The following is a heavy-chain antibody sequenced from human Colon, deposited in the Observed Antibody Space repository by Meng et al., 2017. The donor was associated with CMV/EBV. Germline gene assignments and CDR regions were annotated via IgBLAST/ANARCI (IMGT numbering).Heavy chain of an antibody. CDR3: AKTIAPGTLARPFDP. V-gene: IGHV3-53*01. CDR2: IYGGGGT. J-gene: IGHJ5*02. D-gene: IGHD6-6*01. CDR1: GFTVSSDY. Sequence: GESLKISCAASGFTVSSDYMSWVRQAPGKGLEWVSVIYGGGGTDYGDSVKGRFTISRDSSQNTVYLQMNSLRAEDTAVYFCAKTIAPGTLARPFDPWGQGTLVTVSS.